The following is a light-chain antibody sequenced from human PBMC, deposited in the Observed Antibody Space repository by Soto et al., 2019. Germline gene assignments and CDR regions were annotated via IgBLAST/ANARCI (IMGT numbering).Light chain of an antibody. J-gene: IGKJ3*01. CDR3: QHYDIYGRLT. CDR2: DAS. V-gene: IGKV1-33*01. CDR1: QDISTY. Sequence: DIQMTQSPSSLSASVGDRVTITCQASQDISTYLNWYQQKAGRAPKLLIYDASNLETGVPSRFSGSGSGTDFTLTISDLQPDDFATYYCQHYDIYGRLTFGPGTTVDIK.